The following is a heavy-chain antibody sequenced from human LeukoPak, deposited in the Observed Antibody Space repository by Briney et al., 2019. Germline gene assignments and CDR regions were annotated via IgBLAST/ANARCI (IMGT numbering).Heavy chain of an antibody. Sequence: SETLSLTCAVYGGSFSGYYWSWIRQPPGKGLEWIGEINHSGSTNYNPSLKSRVTISVDTSKNQFPLKLSSVTAADTAVYYCASGGYYMDVWGKGTTVTVSS. J-gene: IGHJ6*03. CDR3: ASGGYYMDV. CDR2: INHSGST. CDR1: GGSFSGYY. V-gene: IGHV4-34*01.